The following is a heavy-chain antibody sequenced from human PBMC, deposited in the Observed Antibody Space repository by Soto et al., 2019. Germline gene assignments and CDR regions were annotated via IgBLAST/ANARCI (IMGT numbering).Heavy chain of an antibody. J-gene: IGHJ6*03. CDR2: IYYSGST. CDR1: GGSISSSSYY. Sequence: SETLSLTCTVSGGSISSSSYYWGWIRQPPGKGLEWIGSIYYSGSTYYNPSLKSRVTISVDTSKNQFSLKLSSVTAADTAVYYCARHRASDYDFWSGYPPGYMDVWGKGTTVTVSS. V-gene: IGHV4-39*01. CDR3: ARHRASDYDFWSGYPPGYMDV. D-gene: IGHD3-3*01.